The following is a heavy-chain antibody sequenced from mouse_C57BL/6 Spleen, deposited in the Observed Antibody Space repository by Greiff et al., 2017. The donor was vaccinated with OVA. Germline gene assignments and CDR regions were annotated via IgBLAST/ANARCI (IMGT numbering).Heavy chain of an antibody. J-gene: IGHJ4*01. CDR2: IRNKANGYTT. CDR1: GFTFTDYY. CDR3: ASDLVPYAMDY. V-gene: IGHV7-3*01. Sequence: EVQVVESGGGLVQPGGSLSLSCAASGFTFTDYYMSWVRQPPGKALEWLGFIRNKANGYTTEYSASVKGRFTISRDNSQSILYLQMNALRAEDSATYYCASDLVPYAMDYWGQGTSVTVSS.